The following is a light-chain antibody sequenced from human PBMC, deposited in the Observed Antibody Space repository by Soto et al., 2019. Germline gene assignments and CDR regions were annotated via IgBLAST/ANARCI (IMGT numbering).Light chain of an antibody. CDR2: RAS. V-gene: IGKV1-5*03. CDR1: QSISTY. J-gene: IGKJ2*01. Sequence: DIQMTQSPSTLSASVGDRVSITCRASQSISTYLAWYQQKPGSTPQALIYRASSLESGVPSRFSGSGSGTGFTLTISSLLPDDFATYYCQQYNEYPYTFGQGTKLEIK. CDR3: QQYNEYPYT.